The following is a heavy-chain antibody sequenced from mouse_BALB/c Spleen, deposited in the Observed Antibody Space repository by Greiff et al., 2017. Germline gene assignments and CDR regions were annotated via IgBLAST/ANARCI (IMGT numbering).Heavy chain of an antibody. J-gene: IGHJ2*01. D-gene: IGHD1-1*01. CDR3: ARGDYGSSSLDY. V-gene: IGHV3-2*02. CDR2: ISYSGST. CDR1: GYSITSDYA. Sequence: EVKLVESGPGLVKPSQSLSLTCTVTGYSITSDYAWTWIRQFPGNKLEWMGYISYSGSTSYNPSLKSRISITRDTSKNQFFLQLNSVTTEDTATYYCARGDYGSSSLDYWGQGTTLTVSS.